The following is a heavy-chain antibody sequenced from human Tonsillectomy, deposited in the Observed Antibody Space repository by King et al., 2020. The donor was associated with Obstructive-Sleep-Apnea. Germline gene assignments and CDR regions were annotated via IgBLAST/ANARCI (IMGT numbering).Heavy chain of an antibody. Sequence: VQLVESGGGLVQPGGSLRLSCAASGFTFSNYDMHWVRQAPGKGLEWVSTIGTAGDTYYPGSVKGRFTISREDAKNSLYLQMSSLRAGDTAVYYCARGGYCSGGNCDGYYFDYWGQGTLVTVSS. CDR2: IGTAGDT. CDR1: GFTFSNYD. D-gene: IGHD2-15*01. CDR3: ARGGYCSGGNCDGYYFDY. J-gene: IGHJ4*02. V-gene: IGHV3-13*04.